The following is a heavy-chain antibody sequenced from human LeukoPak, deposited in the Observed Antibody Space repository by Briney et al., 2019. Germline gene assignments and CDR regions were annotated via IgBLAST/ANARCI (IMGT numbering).Heavy chain of an antibody. D-gene: IGHD2-15*01. CDR1: GYTFTSYY. CDR2: INPSGGST. Sequence: ASVKVSCKASGYTFTSYYMHWVRQAPGQGLEWMGIINPSGGSTSYAQKFQGRVTMTRDMSTSTVYMELSSLRSEDTAVYYCARDGVSVVAAHSFDYWGQGTLVTVSS. J-gene: IGHJ4*02. V-gene: IGHV1-46*01. CDR3: ARDGVSVVAAHSFDY.